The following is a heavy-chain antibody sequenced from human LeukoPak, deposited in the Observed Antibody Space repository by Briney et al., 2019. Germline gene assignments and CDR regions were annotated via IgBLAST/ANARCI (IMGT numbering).Heavy chain of an antibody. D-gene: IGHD3-22*01. J-gene: IGHJ4*02. V-gene: IGHV4-61*02. CDR2: IYTSGST. Sequence: PSQTLSLTCTVSGGSISSGSYYWSWIRQPAGKGLEWIGRIYTSGSTNYNPSLKSRVTISVDTSKNQFSLQLSSVTAADTAVYYCAEYYYDSSGYFDYWGQGTLVTVSS. CDR1: GGSISSGSYY. CDR3: AEYYYDSSGYFDY.